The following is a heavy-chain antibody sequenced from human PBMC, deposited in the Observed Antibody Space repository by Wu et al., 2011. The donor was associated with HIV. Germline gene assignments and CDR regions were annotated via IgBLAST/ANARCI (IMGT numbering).Heavy chain of an antibody. D-gene: IGHD5-18*01. V-gene: IGHV1-69-2*01. Sequence: EVRLVQSGAEVKKPGSTVKISCNVAGYTFTDFAIHWVQQAPGDGPEWMGLIDPEDGVRRYAEKLQGRVTITTDTSTDTVYMELSSLRSEDTALYYCATPGRYGLGFFDHWGQGTLVTVSS. J-gene: IGHJ4*02. CDR1: GYTFTDFA. CDR2: IDPEDGVR. CDR3: ATPGRYGLGFFDH.